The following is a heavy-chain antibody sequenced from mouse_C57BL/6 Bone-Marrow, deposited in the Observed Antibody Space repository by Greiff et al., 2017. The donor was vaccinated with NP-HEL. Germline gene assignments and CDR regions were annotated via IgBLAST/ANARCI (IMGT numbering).Heavy chain of an antibody. J-gene: IGHJ4*01. V-gene: IGHV5-17*01. CDR2: ISCGSSTI. CDR3: ARPRMDY. CDR1: GFTFSDYG. Sequence: EVMLVESGGGLVKPGGSLKLSCAASGFTFSDYGMHWVRQAPAKGLEWVAYISCGSSTIYYADTVKGRFTISRDKAKNTLFLQMTSLRSEDTAMYYCARPRMDYWGQGTSVTVYS.